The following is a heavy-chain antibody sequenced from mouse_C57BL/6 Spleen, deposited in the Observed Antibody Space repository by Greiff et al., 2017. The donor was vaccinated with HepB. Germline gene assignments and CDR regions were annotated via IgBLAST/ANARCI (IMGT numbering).Heavy chain of an antibody. J-gene: IGHJ4*01. CDR2: INPSTGGT. CDR3: ARGGYDYDYYAMDY. D-gene: IGHD2-4*01. V-gene: IGHV1-42*01. Sequence: EVKLMESGPELVKPGASVKISCKASGYSFTGYYMNWVKQSPEKSLEWIGEINPSTGGTTYNQKFKAKATLTVDKSSSTAYMQLKSLTSEDSAVYYCARGGYDYDYYAMDYWGQGTSVTVSS. CDR1: GYSFTGYY.